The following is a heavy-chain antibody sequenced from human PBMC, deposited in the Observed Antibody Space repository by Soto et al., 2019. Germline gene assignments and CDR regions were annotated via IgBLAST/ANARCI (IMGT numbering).Heavy chain of an antibody. CDR2: ISYDGSNK. J-gene: IGHJ6*02. CDR3: AKGGGNSPGGYYYYGMDV. D-gene: IGHD2-21*02. Sequence: GGSLRLSCAASGFTFSSYGMHWVRQAPGKGLEWVAVISYDGSNKYYADSVKGRFTISRDNSKNTLYLQMNSLRAEDTAVYYCAKGGGNSPGGYYYYGMDVWGQGTTVTVSS. V-gene: IGHV3-30*18. CDR1: GFTFSSYG.